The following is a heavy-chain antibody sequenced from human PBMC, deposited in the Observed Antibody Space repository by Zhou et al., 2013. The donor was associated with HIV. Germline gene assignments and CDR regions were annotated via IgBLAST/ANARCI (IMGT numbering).Heavy chain of an antibody. CDR3: ARDWAISRRDYFDY. V-gene: IGHV1-2*02. J-gene: IGHJ4*02. Sequence: QVQLVQSGAEVKKPGASVKVSCEASGYTFTGYYMHWVRQAPGQGLEWMGWINPNSGGTNYAQKFQGRVTMTRDTSITTAYMELSRLRSDDTAVYYCARDWAISRRDYFDYWGQGTLVTVSS. CDR2: INPNSGGT. CDR1: GYTFTGYY. D-gene: IGHD2-21*01.